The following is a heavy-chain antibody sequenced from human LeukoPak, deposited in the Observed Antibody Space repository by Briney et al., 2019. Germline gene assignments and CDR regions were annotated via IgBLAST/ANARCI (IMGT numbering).Heavy chain of an antibody. CDR1: GYTFTGYY. Sequence: ASVKVSCKASGYTFTGYYMHWVRQAPGQGLEWMGWMNPNSGNTGYAQKFQGRVTMTRNTSISTAYMELSSLRSEDTAVYYCALSSSWYGGAFDIWGQGTMVTVSS. D-gene: IGHD6-13*01. CDR3: ALSSSWYGGAFDI. CDR2: MNPNSGNT. J-gene: IGHJ3*02. V-gene: IGHV1-8*02.